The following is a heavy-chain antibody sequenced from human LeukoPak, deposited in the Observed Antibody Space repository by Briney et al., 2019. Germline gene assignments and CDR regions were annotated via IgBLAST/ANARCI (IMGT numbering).Heavy chain of an antibody. CDR1: EFIFSNAW. V-gene: IGHV3-7*01. Sequence: SLRLSCVASEFIFSNAWMYWVRQAPGKGLEWVANIKLDGSEKYYVDSVKGRFTISRDNAKNSLYLQMNSLRAEDTAVYYCARGGRNLDYWGQGTLVTVSS. CDR2: IKLDGSEK. CDR3: ARGGRNLDY. D-gene: IGHD2/OR15-2a*01. J-gene: IGHJ4*02.